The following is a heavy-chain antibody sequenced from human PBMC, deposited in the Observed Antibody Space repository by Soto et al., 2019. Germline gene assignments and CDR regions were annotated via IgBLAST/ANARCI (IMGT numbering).Heavy chain of an antibody. D-gene: IGHD1-26*01. Sequence: SETLSLTCTVSGASITNYYFNWVRQPPGKGLEWIGDINHSGSTNYNPSLKSRVTISVDTSKNQFSLKLSSVTAADTAVYYCARGRVGATRVYYYGMDVWGQGTTVTVSS. V-gene: IGHV4-34*01. J-gene: IGHJ6*02. CDR1: GASITNYY. CDR2: INHSGST. CDR3: ARGRVGATRVYYYGMDV.